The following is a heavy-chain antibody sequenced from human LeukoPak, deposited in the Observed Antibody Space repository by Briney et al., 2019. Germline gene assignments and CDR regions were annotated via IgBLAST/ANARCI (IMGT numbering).Heavy chain of an antibody. J-gene: IGHJ3*02. CDR3: ARESPLYGYDAFDI. D-gene: IGHD6-25*01. CDR1: GGTFSSYA. V-gene: IGHV1-69*13. Sequence: ASVKVSCKASGGTFSSYAISWVRQAPGQGLEWMGGIIPIFGTANYAQKFQGRVTITADESTSTAYMELSSLRSEDTAVYYCARESPLYGYDAFDIWGQGTMVTVSS. CDR2: IIPIFGTA.